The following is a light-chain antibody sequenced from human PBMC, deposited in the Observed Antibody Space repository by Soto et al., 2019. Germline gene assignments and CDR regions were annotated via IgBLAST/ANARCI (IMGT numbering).Light chain of an antibody. Sequence: QSALTQPASVSGSPGQSIAISCTGTSSDVGGYNYVTWYQQHPGKAPKLMIYDVSNRPSGVSDRFACSKSGNTASLTISGLQAQDEGDCYCNSFPRSSHYGFGTGTKLTVL. J-gene: IGLJ1*01. CDR2: DVS. CDR3: NSFPRSSHYG. V-gene: IGLV2-14*03. CDR1: SSDVGGYNY.